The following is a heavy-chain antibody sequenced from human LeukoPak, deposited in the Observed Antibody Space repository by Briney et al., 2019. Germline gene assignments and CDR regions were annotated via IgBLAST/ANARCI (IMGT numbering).Heavy chain of an antibody. D-gene: IGHD2-2*01. Sequence: EASVKVSCKASGYSFTGYGVSWVRQAPGQGLEWMGWISPYTGNTDYVHDLRGRITVTADTSTNTVYMELRSLRSDYTAVYYCTREAEDLPGAITFLYWGQGTLVTVSS. CDR1: GYSFTGYG. V-gene: IGHV1-18*01. CDR2: ISPYTGNT. J-gene: IGHJ4*02. CDR3: TREAEDLPGAITFLY.